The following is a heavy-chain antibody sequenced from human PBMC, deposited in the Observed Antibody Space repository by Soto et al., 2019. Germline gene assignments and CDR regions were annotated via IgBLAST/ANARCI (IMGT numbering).Heavy chain of an antibody. D-gene: IGHD4-17*01. CDR2: IWYDGSNK. CDR3: ARDRSSDSTVTTTGAFDI. Sequence: QVQLVESGGGVVQPGRSLRLSCAASGFTFSSYGMHWVRQAPGKGLEWVAVIWYDGSNKYYADSVKGRFTISRDNSKNTLYLQMNSLRAEDTAVYYCARDRSSDSTVTTTGAFDIWGQGTMVTVSS. V-gene: IGHV3-33*01. CDR1: GFTFSSYG. J-gene: IGHJ3*02.